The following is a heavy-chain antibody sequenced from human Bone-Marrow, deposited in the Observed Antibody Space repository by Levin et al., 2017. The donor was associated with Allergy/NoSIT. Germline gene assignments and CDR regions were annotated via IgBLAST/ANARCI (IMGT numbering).Heavy chain of an antibody. D-gene: IGHD6-13*01. Sequence: PSASVKVSCAASGFTFSNYAMTWVRQAPGRGLEWVAAISGPGSTTYYADSVRGRFTVSRDNSKNTLFLQMNSLRAEDTAVYFCAKDFEEAAGYYFDYWGQGTLVTVSS. J-gene: IGHJ4*02. CDR3: AKDFEEAAGYYFDY. CDR1: GFTFSNYA. V-gene: IGHV3-23*01. CDR2: ISGPGSTT.